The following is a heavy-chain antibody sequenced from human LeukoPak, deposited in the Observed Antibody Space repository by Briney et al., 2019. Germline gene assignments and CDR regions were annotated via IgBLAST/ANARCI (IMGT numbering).Heavy chain of an antibody. D-gene: IGHD3-16*02. V-gene: IGHV3-30*04. J-gene: IGHJ4*02. CDR2: ISYDGSNK. Sequence: GGSLRLSCAASGFTFSNYAMHWVRQAPGKGLEWVTIISYDGSNKYYADSVKGRFTISRDNSKNTLYLQMNSLRAEDTAVYYCSRDRYDFVWGSYRYGLSPHLGYWGQGTLVTVSS. CDR3: SRDRYDFVWGSYRYGLSPHLGY. CDR1: GFTFSNYA.